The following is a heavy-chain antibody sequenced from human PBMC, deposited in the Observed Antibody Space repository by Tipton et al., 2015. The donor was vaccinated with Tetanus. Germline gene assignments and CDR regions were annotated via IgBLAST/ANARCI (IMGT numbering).Heavy chain of an antibody. CDR1: GYTFTSYG. V-gene: IGHV1-18*04. CDR2: ISAYHGNT. J-gene: IGHJ6*02. D-gene: IGHD6-13*01. CDR3: ARTSSSWYADYYYGMDV. Sequence: QLVQSGAEVKKPGASVKVSCKASGYTFTSYGISWVRQAPGQGLEWIGWISAYHGNTNYAQKLQGRVTMTTDTSTSTAYMELRSLRSDDTAVYYWARTSSSWYADYYYGMDVWGQGTTVTVSS.